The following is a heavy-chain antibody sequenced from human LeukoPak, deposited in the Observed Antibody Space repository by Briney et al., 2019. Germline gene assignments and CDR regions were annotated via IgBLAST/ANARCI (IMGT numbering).Heavy chain of an antibody. V-gene: IGHV4-61*01. CDR1: GGSISSNSYY. CDR2: IYYSGST. CDR3: ARVTMVRGVITEFDY. Sequence: SETLSLTCTVSGGSISSNSYYWSWIRQPPGKGLEWIGYIYYSGSTNYNPSLKSRVTISVDTSKNQFSLKLSSVTAADTAMYYCARVTMVRGVITEFDYWGQGTLVTVSS. D-gene: IGHD3-10*01. J-gene: IGHJ4*02.